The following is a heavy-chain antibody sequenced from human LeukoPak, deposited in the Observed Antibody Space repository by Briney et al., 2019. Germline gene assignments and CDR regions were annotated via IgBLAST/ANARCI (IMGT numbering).Heavy chain of an antibody. CDR1: GGTFSGYA. V-gene: IGHV1-69*01. CDR2: IIPIFGTA. J-gene: IGHJ4*02. Sequence: SVKVSCKASGGTFSGYAISWVRQAPGQGLEWMGGIIPIFGTANYAQKFQGRVTITADESTSTAYMELSSLRSEDTAVYYCARAGRWLQFGGDNFDYWGQGTLVTVSS. CDR3: ARAGRWLQFGGDNFDY. D-gene: IGHD5-24*01.